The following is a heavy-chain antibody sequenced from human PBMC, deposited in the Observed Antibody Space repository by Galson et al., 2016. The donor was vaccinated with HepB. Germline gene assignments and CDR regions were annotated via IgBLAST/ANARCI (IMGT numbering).Heavy chain of an antibody. CDR3: ARDFRLAAGATSYFHH. V-gene: IGHV1-18*01. CDR1: GYTLTSYG. J-gene: IGHJ1*01. D-gene: IGHD6-13*01. Sequence: SVKVSCKASGYTLTSYGISWVRQAPGQGLEWMGWISTHNGKTIYAQKLQDRVTMTTDTSTSTAYMELRSLRSDDTAVYYCARDFRLAAGATSYFHHWGQGTLVTVSS. CDR2: ISTHNGKT.